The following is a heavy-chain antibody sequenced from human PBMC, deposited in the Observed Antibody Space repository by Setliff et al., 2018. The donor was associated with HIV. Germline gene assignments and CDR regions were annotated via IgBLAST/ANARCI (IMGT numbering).Heavy chain of an antibody. CDR3: VRDERRVAAGSLHYFDY. CDR2: IGGYLGGT. CDR1: GYSFFTSG. Sequence: ASVKVSCKTSGYSFFTSGISWVRQAPGQGLEWMGWIGGYLGGTNAAPHLEDRITMTAEKSASTAYMELRSLTSDDTAVYYCVRDERRVAAGSLHYFDYWGQGTLVTVSS. D-gene: IGHD6-13*01. J-gene: IGHJ4*02. V-gene: IGHV1-18*01.